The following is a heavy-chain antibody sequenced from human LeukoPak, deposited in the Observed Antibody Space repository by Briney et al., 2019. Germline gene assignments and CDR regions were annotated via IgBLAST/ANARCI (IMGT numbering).Heavy chain of an antibody. CDR1: GYTFTGYY. D-gene: IGHD2-15*01. J-gene: IGHJ3*02. Sequence: ASVKVSCKASGYTFTGYYMHWVRQAPGQGLEWMGWINPNSGGTNYAQKFQGRDTMTRDTSISTAYMELSRLRSDDTAVYYCARCPWYCSGGSCYSLAFDIWGQGTMVTVSS. V-gene: IGHV1-2*02. CDR3: ARCPWYCSGGSCYSLAFDI. CDR2: INPNSGGT.